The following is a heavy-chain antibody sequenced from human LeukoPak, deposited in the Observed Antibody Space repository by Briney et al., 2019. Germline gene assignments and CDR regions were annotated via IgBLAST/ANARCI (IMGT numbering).Heavy chain of an antibody. Sequence: GVSESLLCAASQFSFSHYALHWVRQAPDKGLEWVAVISDDGTIKIYRDSVKGRFTISRDNYKNTLYMEMNSLRSEDTAMYYFARDFVGRTSDYFDSWGQGTLVTVSS. CDR1: QFSFSHYA. D-gene: IGHD1-26*01. J-gene: IGHJ4*02. CDR3: ARDFVGRTSDYFDS. CDR2: ISDDGTIK. V-gene: IGHV3-30*04.